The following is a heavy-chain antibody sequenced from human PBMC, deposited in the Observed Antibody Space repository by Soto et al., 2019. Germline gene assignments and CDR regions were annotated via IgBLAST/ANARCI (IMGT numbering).Heavy chain of an antibody. V-gene: IGHV3-49*03. CDR3: TREPGNYDSSGYYHPWYFDY. Sequence: GVLRLSCTASGFTFGDYAMSWFRQAPGKGLEWVGFIRSKAYGGTTEYAASVKGRFTISRDDSKSIAYLQMNSLKTEDTAVYYCTREPGNYDSSGYYHPWYFDYWGQGTLVTVSS. J-gene: IGHJ4*02. CDR2: IRSKAYGGTT. CDR1: GFTFGDYA. D-gene: IGHD3-22*01.